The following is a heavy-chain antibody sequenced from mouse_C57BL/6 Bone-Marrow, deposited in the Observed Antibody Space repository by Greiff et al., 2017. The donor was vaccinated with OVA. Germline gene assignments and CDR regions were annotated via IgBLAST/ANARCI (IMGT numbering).Heavy chain of an antibody. CDR3: TSYYGNYFAWFAY. CDR1: GYTFTDYE. Sequence: VQLQQSGAELVRPGASVTLSCKASGYTFTDYEMHWVKQTPVHGLEWIGAIDPETGGTAYNQKFKGKAILTADKSSSTAYMELRSLTSEDSAVYYCTSYYGNYFAWFAYWGQGTLVTVSA. J-gene: IGHJ3*01. D-gene: IGHD2-1*01. V-gene: IGHV1-15*01. CDR2: IDPETGGT.